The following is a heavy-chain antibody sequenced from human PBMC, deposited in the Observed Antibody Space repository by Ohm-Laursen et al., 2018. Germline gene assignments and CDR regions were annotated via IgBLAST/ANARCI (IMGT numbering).Heavy chain of an antibody. D-gene: IGHD3-9*01. V-gene: IGHV4-61*01. CDR1: GGSISSSSYY. J-gene: IGHJ5*02. CDR2: IYYSGST. CDR3: ARLPEDFDWYGWFDP. Sequence: SETLSLTCTVSGGSISSSSYYWSWIRQPPGKGLEWIGYIYYSGSTNYNPSLKSRVTISADTSKNQFSLKLSSVTAADTAVYYCARLPEDFDWYGWFDPWGQGTLVTVSS.